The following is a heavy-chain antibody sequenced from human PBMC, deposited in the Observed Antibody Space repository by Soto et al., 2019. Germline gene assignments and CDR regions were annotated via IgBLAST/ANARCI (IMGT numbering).Heavy chain of an antibody. J-gene: IGHJ4*02. CDR3: ARLGYYDETSFDY. D-gene: IGHD3-22*01. V-gene: IGHV4-59*08. Sequence: PSETLSLTCTVSGGSISSYYWSWIRQPPGKGLECIGYIYYSGSTNYSPSLKSRLTISVDTSKNQFSLKLSSVTAAYTAVYYCARLGYYDETSFDYWGQGTLVTVSS. CDR2: IYYSGST. CDR1: GGSISSYY.